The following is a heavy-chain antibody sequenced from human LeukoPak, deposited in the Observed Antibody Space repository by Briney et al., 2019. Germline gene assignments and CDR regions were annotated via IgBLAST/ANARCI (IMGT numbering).Heavy chain of an antibody. V-gene: IGHV3-23*01. CDR3: AKTGGSVPAAISGWFDP. CDR2: ISGSGGST. CDR1: GFTFSSYA. D-gene: IGHD2-2*01. Sequence: GASLRLSCAASGFTFSSYAMSWVRQGPGKGLEWVSAISGSGGSTYYADSVKGRFTISRDNSKNTLHLRMDSLRAEDTAVYHCAKTGGSVPAAISGWFDPWGQGTLVTVSS. J-gene: IGHJ5*02.